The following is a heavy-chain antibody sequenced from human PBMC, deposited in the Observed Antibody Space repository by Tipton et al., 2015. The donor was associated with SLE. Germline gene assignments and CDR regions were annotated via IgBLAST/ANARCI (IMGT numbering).Heavy chain of an antibody. V-gene: IGHV3-49*04. D-gene: IGHD2/OR15-2a*01. Sequence: SLRLSCAASGFTFSDYGMHWVRQAPGRGLEGVGSLKNKAHGGTANYAASVEGRFTISRDESKSIAFLQMNSLRIEDTAVYYCTLTPTLIVAGLGDSWGQGTLVTVSS. CDR1: GFTFSDYG. J-gene: IGHJ4*02. CDR2: LKNKAHGGTA. CDR3: TLTPTLIVAGLGDS.